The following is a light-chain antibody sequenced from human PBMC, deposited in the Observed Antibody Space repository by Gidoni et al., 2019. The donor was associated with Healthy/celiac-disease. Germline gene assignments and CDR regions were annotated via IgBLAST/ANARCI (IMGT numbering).Light chain of an antibody. CDR3: QQYYSTPYP. Sequence: DIVMTQSPDSLAVSLGERATINCKSSQSVLYSSNNKNYLAWYQQNTGQPPKLLIYWASTRESGVPDRFSGSGSGTDFTLTISSLQAEDVAVYYCQQYYSTPYPFGPGTKVDIK. CDR1: QSVLYSSNNKNY. J-gene: IGKJ3*01. V-gene: IGKV4-1*01. CDR2: WAS.